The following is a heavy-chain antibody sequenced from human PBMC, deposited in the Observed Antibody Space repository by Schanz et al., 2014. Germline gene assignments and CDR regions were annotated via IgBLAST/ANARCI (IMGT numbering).Heavy chain of an antibody. V-gene: IGHV3-23*04. D-gene: IGHD3-10*01. CDR3: AKDFFIGVARGVIISHDAIDI. CDR2: ISGSGGST. J-gene: IGHJ3*02. CDR1: EFSFSSFG. Sequence: EVQLVESGGGLVQPRGSLRLSCAASEFSFSSFGMNWVRQAPGKGLEWVSAISGSGGSTVYADSVKGRFTISRDNSNNTVFLQMNSLRAEDTAVYYCAKDFFIGVARGVIISHDAIDIWGQGTKVTVSS.